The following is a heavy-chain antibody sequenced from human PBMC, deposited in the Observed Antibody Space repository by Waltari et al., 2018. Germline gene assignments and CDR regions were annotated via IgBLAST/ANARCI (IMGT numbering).Heavy chain of an antibody. CDR1: GGSISSYY. D-gene: IGHD1-26*01. CDR3: ARMGELLPFDY. J-gene: IGHJ4*02. V-gene: IGHV4-59*08. Sequence: QVQLQESGPGLVKPSETLSLTCTVSGGSISSYYWSWIRQPPGKGLEWIGYIYYSGSTNYNPSLKSRVTISVDTSKNQFSLKLSSVTAADTAVYYCARMGELLPFDYWGQGTLVTVSS. CDR2: IYYSGST.